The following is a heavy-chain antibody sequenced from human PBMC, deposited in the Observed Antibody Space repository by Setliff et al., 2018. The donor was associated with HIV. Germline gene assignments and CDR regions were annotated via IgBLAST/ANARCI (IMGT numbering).Heavy chain of an antibody. CDR1: GGSFSGYY. J-gene: IGHJ4*02. CDR2: ISSSGGT. CDR3: ARVLPYDSTGFLLYYFDN. D-gene: IGHD3-22*01. Sequence: PSETLSLTCAVYGGSFSGYYWSWIRQPPGKGLEWLGYISSSGGTDYNPSLNSRIIISIDTSKNQFSLRLSSVTAADTAVYFCARVLPYDSTGFLLYYFDNWGQGTLVTV. V-gene: IGHV4-4*09.